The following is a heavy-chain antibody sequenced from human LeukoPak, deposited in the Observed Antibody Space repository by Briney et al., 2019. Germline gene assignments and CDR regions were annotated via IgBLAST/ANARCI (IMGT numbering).Heavy chain of an antibody. Sequence: GGSLRLSCAASGFTFSSYWMSWVRQAPGKGLEWVANIKQDGSEKYYVVSVKGRFTISRNNAKNSLYLQMNSLRAEYTAVYYCARDCSSTSCSRTYYYYGMDVWGQGTTVTVSS. V-gene: IGHV3-7*01. CDR1: GFTFSSYW. D-gene: IGHD2-2*01. CDR3: ARDCSSTSCSRTYYYYGMDV. CDR2: IKQDGSEK. J-gene: IGHJ6*02.